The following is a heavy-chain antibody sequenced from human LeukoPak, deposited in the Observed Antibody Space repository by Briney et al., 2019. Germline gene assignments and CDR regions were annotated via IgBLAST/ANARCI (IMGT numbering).Heavy chain of an antibody. CDR2: IYYSGST. V-gene: IGHV4-31*03. J-gene: IGHJ4*02. CDR3: ARASNRRIAVAGTFDY. D-gene: IGHD6-19*01. Sequence: PSQTLSLTCTVSGGSLSSGAYYWSWIRQPPGKGLEWIGYIYYSGSTYYNPSLKSRVTISVDTSKNQFSLKLSSVTAADTAVYYCARASNRRIAVAGTFDYWGQGTLVTVSS. CDR1: GGSLSSGAYY.